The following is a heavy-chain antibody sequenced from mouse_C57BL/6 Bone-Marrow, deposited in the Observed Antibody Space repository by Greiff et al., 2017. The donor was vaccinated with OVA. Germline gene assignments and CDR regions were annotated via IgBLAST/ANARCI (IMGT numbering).Heavy chain of an antibody. CDR2: INPYNGGT. CDR3: ARAAQATRFAY. J-gene: IGHJ3*01. CDR1: GYTFTDYY. D-gene: IGHD3-2*02. Sequence: VQLQQSGPVLVKPGASVKMSCKASGYTFTDYYMNWVKQSHGKSLEWIGVINPYNGGTSYNQKFKGKATLTVDKSSSTAYMELNSLTSEDSAVYYCARAAQATRFAYWGQGTLVTVSA. V-gene: IGHV1-19*01.